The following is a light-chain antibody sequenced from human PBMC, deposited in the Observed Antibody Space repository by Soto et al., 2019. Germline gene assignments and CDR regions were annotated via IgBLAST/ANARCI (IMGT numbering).Light chain of an antibody. CDR1: QGISSY. V-gene: IGKV1-9*01. J-gene: IGKJ4*01. CDR2: AAS. Sequence: IQFPDSRSFISASVGDRVTITCRASQGISSYLAWYQQKPGKAPKLLIYAASTLHSGVPSRFSGSGSGTEFTLTISSLQPEDFATYYCQQLNSYPLSFGGGTKVDIK. CDR3: QQLNSYPLS.